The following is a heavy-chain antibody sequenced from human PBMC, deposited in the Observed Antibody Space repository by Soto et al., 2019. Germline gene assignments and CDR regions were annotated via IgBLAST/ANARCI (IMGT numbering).Heavy chain of an antibody. CDR1: GGTFSSYA. Sequence: QVQLVQSGAEVKKPGSSVKVSCKASGGTFSSYAISWVRQAPGQGLEWMGGIIPIFGTANYAQKFQGRVTITADKSTSTAYMELSSPRSEDTAVYYCARVQLNQWLVPLEFRPTEFDYWGQGTLVTVSS. D-gene: IGHD6-19*01. J-gene: IGHJ4*02. V-gene: IGHV1-69*06. CDR2: IIPIFGTA. CDR3: ARVQLNQWLVPLEFRPTEFDY.